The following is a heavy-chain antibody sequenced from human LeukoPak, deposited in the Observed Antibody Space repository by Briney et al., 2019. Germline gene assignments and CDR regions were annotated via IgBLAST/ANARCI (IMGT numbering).Heavy chain of an antibody. CDR2: FSGRGGST. D-gene: IGHD6-19*01. CDR1: GFTFSSYA. CDR3: AKDIAVAGSGDDEY. V-gene: IGHV3-23*01. J-gene: IGHJ4*02. Sequence: GGSLRLSCAASGFTFSSYAMSWVRPAPGKGLEWVSAFSGRGGSTYYADSVKGRFTISREKSKNTLYLQMNSLRGEDTAVYYCAKDIAVAGSGDDEYWGQGNLVTASS.